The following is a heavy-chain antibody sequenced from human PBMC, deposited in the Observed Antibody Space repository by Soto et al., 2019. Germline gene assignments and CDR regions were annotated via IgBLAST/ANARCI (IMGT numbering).Heavy chain of an antibody. CDR1: GFSFSNYG. V-gene: IGHV3-30*18. CDR3: AKEFSSGYYYVFDY. D-gene: IGHD3-22*01. J-gene: IGHJ4*02. Sequence: QVQLVESGGGVVQPGRSLRLSCAASGFSFSNYGMHWVRQPPGKGLEWVAVISYDGSNKYYADSVKGRLTISRDNSKNTLYLQMSTLRPDDTAVYYCAKEFSSGYYYVFDYWGQGTLVTVSS. CDR2: ISYDGSNK.